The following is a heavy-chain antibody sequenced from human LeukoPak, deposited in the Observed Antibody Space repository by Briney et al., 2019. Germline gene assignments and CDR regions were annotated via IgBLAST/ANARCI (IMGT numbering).Heavy chain of an antibody. V-gene: IGHV3-21*01. CDR1: GFTFSDCD. J-gene: IGHJ4*02. CDR3: GRAFPPLRTAAAGDY. Sequence: VGSLRLSCTASGFTFSDCDMNWFRQAPGKGLEWVSSISDRTSHIYYADSVKGRFTISRDNAKSSLYLQMGSLRAEDTAVYFCGRAFPPLRTAAAGDYWGQGTLVTVSS. D-gene: IGHD6-13*01. CDR2: ISDRTSHI.